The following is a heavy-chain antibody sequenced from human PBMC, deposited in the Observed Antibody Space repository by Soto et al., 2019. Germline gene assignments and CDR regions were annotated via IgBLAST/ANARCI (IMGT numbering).Heavy chain of an antibody. D-gene: IGHD6-19*01. J-gene: IGHJ4*02. Sequence: PSETLSLTCAVSGGSFSGYYWSWIRQSPGKGLEYIREINHSGSTNYNPSLKSRVTISVDTSKYQFSLKLSSVTAADTAVYYCARGRITVAAPYDNWGQGTLVTVSS. CDR3: ARGRITVAAPYDN. V-gene: IGHV4-34*01. CDR2: INHSGST. CDR1: GGSFSGYY.